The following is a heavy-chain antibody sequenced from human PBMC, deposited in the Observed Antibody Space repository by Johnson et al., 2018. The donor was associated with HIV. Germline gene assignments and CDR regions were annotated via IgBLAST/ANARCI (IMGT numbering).Heavy chain of an antibody. J-gene: IGHJ3*02. Sequence: QVQLVESGGGVVQPGRSLRLSCAASGFTFSSYGMHWVRQAPGKGLEWVAVISYDGSNKYYADSVKGRFTISRDNSKNTLYLQMNSLRAEDKAVYYCANFGDDSRKDRPETHDAFDIWGQGTMVTVSS. CDR1: GFTFSSYG. CDR2: ISYDGSNK. CDR3: ANFGDDSRKDRPETHDAFDI. V-gene: IGHV3-30*18. D-gene: IGHD3-22*01.